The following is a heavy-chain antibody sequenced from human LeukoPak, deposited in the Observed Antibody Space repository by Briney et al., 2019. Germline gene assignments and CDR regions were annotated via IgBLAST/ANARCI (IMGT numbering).Heavy chain of an antibody. CDR1: GDSISSSNW. V-gene: IGHV4-4*02. J-gene: IGHJ4*02. CDR3: ARYDRIAVAFFDY. D-gene: IGHD6-19*01. Sequence: SGTLSLTCDVSGDSISSSNWWSWVRQPPGKGLEWIGEIYHTGSANYNPSLKSRVIMSVDKSKKQFSLNLRSVTAADTAVYYCARYDRIAVAFFDYWGQGTLVTVSS. CDR2: IYHTGSA.